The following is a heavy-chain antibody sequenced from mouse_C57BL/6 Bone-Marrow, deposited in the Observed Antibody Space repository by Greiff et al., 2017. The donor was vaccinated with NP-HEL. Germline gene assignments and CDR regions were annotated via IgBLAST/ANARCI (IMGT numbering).Heavy chain of an antibody. D-gene: IGHD3-1*01. J-gene: IGHJ2*01. V-gene: IGHV1-76*01. CDR2: IYPGSGGT. CDR3: ASSSGYFDY. CDR1: GYTFTDYY. Sequence: VHLVQSGAELVRPGASVKLSCKASGYTFTDYYINWVKQRPGQGLEWIGRIYPGSGGTYYNEKFKGKATLTAEKSSSTAYMQLSSLTSEDYSVDYCASSSGYFDYWGQGTTLTVSS.